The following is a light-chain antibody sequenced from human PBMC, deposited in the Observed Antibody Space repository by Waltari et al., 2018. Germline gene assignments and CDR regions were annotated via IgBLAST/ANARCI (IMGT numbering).Light chain of an antibody. V-gene: IGKV3-15*01. CDR2: GAS. Sequence: EIVLTQSPATLSLSPGERATLSCRASQSVSSSLAWYQQKPGQAPRLLIYGASIRATGIPDRFSGSGSGTDFTLTISSLEPEDFAVYYCQQYSNWPRTFGQGTKVEMK. CDR1: QSVSSS. J-gene: IGKJ1*01. CDR3: QQYSNWPRT.